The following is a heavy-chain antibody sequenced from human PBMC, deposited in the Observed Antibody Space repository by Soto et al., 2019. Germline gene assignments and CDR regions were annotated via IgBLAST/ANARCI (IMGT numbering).Heavy chain of an antibody. CDR2: IDLDIGDT. CDR3: ALEPTGTAGFDY. J-gene: IGHJ4*02. CDR1: GHTFTGHH. Sequence: QVQMVPSGAEVKKPGASVKVSCKASGHTFTGHHMHWVRQAPGQGLEWMGLIDLDIGDTKYAQTFQGRVTSTSDTSITTAYMELRGLRSDDTAVYYCALEPTGTAGFDYWGQGTLVTVSS. D-gene: IGHD2-21*02. V-gene: IGHV1-2*02.